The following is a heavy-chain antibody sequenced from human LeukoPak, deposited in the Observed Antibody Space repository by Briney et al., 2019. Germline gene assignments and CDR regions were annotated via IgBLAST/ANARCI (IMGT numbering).Heavy chain of an antibody. CDR3: ARRPAGTRTFDY. V-gene: IGHV5-51*01. CDR2: IYGADYTT. Sequence: PGASLQISCKGSGYSFTSYWIGWVRPLPGKGLEWMGVIYGADYTTIYSPPFHGQITISADKSISTAYLQWTSLKASDPAMYYCARRPAGTRTFDYWGQGALVTVSS. CDR1: GYSFTSYW. J-gene: IGHJ4*02. D-gene: IGHD1-7*01.